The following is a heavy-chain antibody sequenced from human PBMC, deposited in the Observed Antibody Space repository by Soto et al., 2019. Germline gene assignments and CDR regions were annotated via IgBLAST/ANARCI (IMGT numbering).Heavy chain of an antibody. V-gene: IGHV4-59*01. CDR1: VASIRHYY. D-gene: IGHD5-18*01. CDR3: ARDHPHSYGVYYFDY. CDR2: IYSSGST. Sequence: SETPCLNSTVPVASIRHYYCNCTGHSPGKGLEWIGYIYSSGSTHYNPSLQNRVTISIDTSKNQVSLNVNSVTAADTAVYYCARDHPHSYGVYYFDYWGQGTPVTVS. J-gene: IGHJ4*02.